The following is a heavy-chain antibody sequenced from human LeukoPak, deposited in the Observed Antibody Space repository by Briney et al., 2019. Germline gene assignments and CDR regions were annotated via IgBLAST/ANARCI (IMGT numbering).Heavy chain of an antibody. J-gene: IGHJ4*02. CDR2: ISYDGSNK. CDR3: ARDGAYYYDSSGPFDY. V-gene: IGHV3-30-3*01. Sequence: GGSLRLSCAASGFTFSSYAMHWVRQAPGKGLEWVAVISYDGSNKYYADSVKGRFTISRDNSKNTLYLQMNNLRAEDTAVYYCARDGAYYYDSSGPFDYWGQGTLVTVSS. CDR1: GFTFSSYA. D-gene: IGHD3-22*01.